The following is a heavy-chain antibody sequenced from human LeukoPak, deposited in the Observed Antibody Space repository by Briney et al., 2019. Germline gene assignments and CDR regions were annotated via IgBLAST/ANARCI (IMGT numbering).Heavy chain of an antibody. CDR3: ARGGGDSSTPYNWFDP. V-gene: IGHV4-30-4*08. J-gene: IGHJ5*02. Sequence: SQTLSLTCTVSGGSISSGDYYWSWIRQPPGKGLEWIGYIYYSGSTYYNPSLKSRATISVDRSKNQFSLKLSSVTAADTAVYYCARGGGDSSTPYNWFDPWGQGTLVTVSS. D-gene: IGHD2-21*01. CDR2: IYYSGST. CDR1: GGSISSGDYY.